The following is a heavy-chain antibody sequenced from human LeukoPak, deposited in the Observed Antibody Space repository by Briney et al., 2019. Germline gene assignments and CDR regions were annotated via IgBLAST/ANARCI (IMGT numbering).Heavy chain of an antibody. V-gene: IGHV4-59*08. Sequence: SETLSLTCTVSGGSISSYYWSWIRQPPGKGLEWIGYIYYSGSTNYNPSLKSRVTISVDTSKNQFSLKLSSVTAADTAVYYCARWADYGDQGSYFDYWGQGTLVTVSS. D-gene: IGHD4-17*01. CDR3: ARWADYGDQGSYFDY. CDR1: GGSISSYY. CDR2: IYYSGST. J-gene: IGHJ4*02.